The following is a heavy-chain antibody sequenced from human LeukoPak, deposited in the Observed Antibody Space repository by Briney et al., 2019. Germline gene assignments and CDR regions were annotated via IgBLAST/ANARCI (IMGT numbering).Heavy chain of an antibody. D-gene: IGHD1-14*01. J-gene: IGHJ4*02. V-gene: IGHV4-31*03. Sequence: SQTLSLTCTVSGGSTSSGGYYWSWIRQHPGKGLEWIGYIYYSGSTYYNPSLKSRVTISVDTSKNQFSLRLSSVTAADTAVYYCARQRKSPDVLRFDYWGQGTLVTVS. CDR2: IYYSGST. CDR3: ARQRKSPDVLRFDY. CDR1: GGSTSSGGYY.